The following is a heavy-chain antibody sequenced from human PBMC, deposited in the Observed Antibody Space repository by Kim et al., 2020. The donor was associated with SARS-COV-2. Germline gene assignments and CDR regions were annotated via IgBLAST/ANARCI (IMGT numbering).Heavy chain of an antibody. V-gene: IGHV1-46*01. J-gene: IGHJ4*02. CDR3: ARGRDIVVVPAAIPFDY. Sequence: FQGRVTMTRDTSTSTVYMELSSLRSEDTAVYYCARGRDIVVVPAAIPFDYWGQGTLVTVSS. D-gene: IGHD2-2*01.